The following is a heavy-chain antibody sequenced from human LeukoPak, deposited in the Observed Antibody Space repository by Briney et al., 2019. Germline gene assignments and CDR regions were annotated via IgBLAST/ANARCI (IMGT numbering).Heavy chain of an antibody. CDR2: INHSGST. CDR3: ARRDIVVRPGAFPRGLGMDV. Sequence: SETLSLTCAVYGGSFSGYYWSRIRQPPGKGLEWIGEINHSGSTNYNPSLKSRVTISVDTSKNQFSLKLSSVTAADTAVYYCARRDIVVRPGAFPRGLGMDVWGQGTTVTVSS. V-gene: IGHV4-34*01. J-gene: IGHJ6*02. D-gene: IGHD2-2*01. CDR1: GGSFSGYY.